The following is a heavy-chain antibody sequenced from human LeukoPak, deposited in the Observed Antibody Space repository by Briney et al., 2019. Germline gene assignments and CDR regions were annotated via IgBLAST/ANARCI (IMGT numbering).Heavy chain of an antibody. CDR2: INWNGGST. V-gene: IGHV3-20*04. CDR3: ARVVSSGWYDVCRY. CDR1: GFTFDDYG. D-gene: IGHD6-19*01. J-gene: IGHJ4*02. Sequence: GGSLRLSCAASGFTFDDYGMSWVRQAPGKGLEWVSGINWNGGSTGYADSVKGRFTISRDNAKNSLYLQMNSLRAEDTALYYCARVVSSGWYDVCRYWGQGTLVTVSS.